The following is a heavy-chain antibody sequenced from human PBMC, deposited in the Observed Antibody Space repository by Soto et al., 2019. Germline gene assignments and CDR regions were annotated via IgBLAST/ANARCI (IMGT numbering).Heavy chain of an antibody. V-gene: IGHV3-7*01. CDR1: GFTFSSYW. Sequence: GGSLRLSCAASGFTFSSYWMSWVRQAPGKGLEWVANIKQDGSEKYYVDSVKGRFTISRDNAKNSLYLQMNSLRAEDTAVYYCARDALPTFQDDFWSGYYDYWGQGTLVTVSS. J-gene: IGHJ4*02. CDR2: IKQDGSEK. D-gene: IGHD3-3*01. CDR3: ARDALPTFQDDFWSGYYDY.